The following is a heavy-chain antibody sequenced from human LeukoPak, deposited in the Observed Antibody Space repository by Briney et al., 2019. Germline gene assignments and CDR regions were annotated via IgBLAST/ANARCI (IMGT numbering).Heavy chain of an antibody. CDR3: ARFGVDYDMDV. J-gene: IGHJ6*02. Sequence: PSETLSLTCTVSGGSISGHYWTWIRQPPGKGLEWIGQIHYSGRPDYNPSLKSRVTISVDTSKTQLSLKVPSVTGADTAVYYCARFGVDYDMDVWGQGTTVTVSS. V-gene: IGHV4-59*11. D-gene: IGHD3-16*01. CDR2: IHYSGRP. CDR1: GGSISGHY.